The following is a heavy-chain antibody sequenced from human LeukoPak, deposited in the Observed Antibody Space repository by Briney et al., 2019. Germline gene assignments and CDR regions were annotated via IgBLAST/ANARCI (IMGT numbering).Heavy chain of an antibody. J-gene: IGHJ6*02. V-gene: IGHV3-15*06. CDR3: TTEGASGTFGGYYYYGLDV. CDR2: IKSKTDGGTI. Sequence: PGGSLRLSCAASGFAVSNNYMTWVRQAPGKGLEWVGRIKSKTDGGTINYAAPVKGRFTISRDDSRNTLYLQMISLKTEDTAVYYCTTEGASGTFGGYYYYGLDVWGQGTTVTVSS. CDR1: GFAVSNNY. D-gene: IGHD3-16*01.